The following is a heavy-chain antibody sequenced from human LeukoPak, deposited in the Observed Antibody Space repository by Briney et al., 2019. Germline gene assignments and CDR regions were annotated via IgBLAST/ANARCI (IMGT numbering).Heavy chain of an antibody. CDR2: IISDGSNT. J-gene: IGHJ3*02. CDR1: RFTCSSYW. D-gene: IGHD5-18*01. CDR3: ARDTAHAFDI. Sequence: GGSLRRYCAASRFTCSSYWMQWVGQVPGKGLVGVSRIISDGSNTAYAGSVKGRFTISRDNANNTLYLQMNSLRAEDTAVYYCARDTAHAFDIWGQGTMVTVSS. V-gene: IGHV3-74*01.